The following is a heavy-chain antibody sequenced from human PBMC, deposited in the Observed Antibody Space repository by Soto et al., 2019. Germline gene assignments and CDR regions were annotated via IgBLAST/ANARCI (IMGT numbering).Heavy chain of an antibody. CDR1: SGSFSGYY. CDR2: INHSGST. J-gene: IGHJ5*02. CDR3: ARGQYSYGRLNWFDP. V-gene: IGHV4-34*01. D-gene: IGHD5-18*01. Sequence: PSETLSLTCAVYSGSFSGYYWSWIRQPPGKGLEWIGEINHSGSTNYNPSLKSRLTISVDTSKNQFSLNLSSVTAADTAVYYCARGQYSYGRLNWFDPWGQGTLVTVSS.